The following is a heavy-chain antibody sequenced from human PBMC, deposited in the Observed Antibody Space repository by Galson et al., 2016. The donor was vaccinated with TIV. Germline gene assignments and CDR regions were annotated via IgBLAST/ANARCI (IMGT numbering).Heavy chain of an antibody. CDR1: GFTFSVYY. CDR2: ITSSGRLI. J-gene: IGHJ4*02. Sequence: SLRLSCAASGFTFSVYYMSWIRQAPGKGLEWISYITSSGRLIYYADSVRGRFTISRDNAKHSLFLQMDSLRVEDTAIYYCARDCSSSNCYTDPIYFDSWGQGVLVTVSS. D-gene: IGHD2-2*02. V-gene: IGHV3-11*01. CDR3: ARDCSSSNCYTDPIYFDS.